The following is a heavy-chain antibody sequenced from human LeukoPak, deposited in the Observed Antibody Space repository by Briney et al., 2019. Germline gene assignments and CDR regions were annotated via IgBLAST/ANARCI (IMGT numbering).Heavy chain of an antibody. CDR3: ARSVREDYDILTGSLFDL. CDR2: IYYSGST. Sequence: PSETLSLTCTVSGGSISSSSYYWGWIRQPPGKGLEWIGSIYYSGSTYYNPSLKSRVTISVDTSKNQFSLKLSSVTAADTAVYDCARSVREDYDILTGSLFDLWGRGTLVTVSS. CDR1: GGSISSSSYY. J-gene: IGHJ2*01. D-gene: IGHD3-9*01. V-gene: IGHV4-39*01.